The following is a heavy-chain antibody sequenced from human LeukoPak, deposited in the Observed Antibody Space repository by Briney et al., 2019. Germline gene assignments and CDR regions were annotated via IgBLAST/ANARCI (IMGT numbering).Heavy chain of an antibody. CDR2: IVVGSGNT. D-gene: IGHD1-1*01. CDR1: GFTFTSSA. Sequence: GASVKVSCKASGFTFTSSAVQWVRQARGQGVEWIGWIVVGSGNTNYAQKFQERVTINRDMSTSTAYMELSSLRSEDTAVYYCAADDVTTGTKTALGYWGKGPLVTVPS. CDR3: AADDVTTGTKTALGY. J-gene: IGHJ4*02. V-gene: IGHV1-58*01.